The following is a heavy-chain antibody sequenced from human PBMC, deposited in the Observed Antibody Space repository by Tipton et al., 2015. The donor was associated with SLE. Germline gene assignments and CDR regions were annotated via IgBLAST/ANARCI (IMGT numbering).Heavy chain of an antibody. CDR3: ARGQAGGNNWFDP. V-gene: IGHV4-39*07. J-gene: IGHJ5*02. CDR1: GGPISSSSYY. Sequence: TLSLTCTVSGGPISSSSYYWDWIRQPPEKGLEWIGSIYYSGSTNYKPSLKSRAIISVDTSKNQFSLKLSSVTAADTAVYYCARGQAGGNNWFDPWGQGVPVTVSS. CDR2: IYYSGST. D-gene: IGHD2-15*01.